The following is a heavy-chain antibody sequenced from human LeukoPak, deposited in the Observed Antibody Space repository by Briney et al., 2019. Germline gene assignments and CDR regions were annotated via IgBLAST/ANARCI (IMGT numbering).Heavy chain of an antibody. CDR3: ASGFYTNAFDI. J-gene: IGHJ3*02. CDR2: INAGNGNT. CDR1: GYTFTSYA. V-gene: IGHV1-3*01. Sequence: ASVKVSCKASGYTFTSYAMHWVRQAPGQRLEWMGWINAGNGNTKYSQKFQGRVTMTRDTSTSTVYMELSSLRSEDTAVYYCASGFYTNAFDIWGQGTMVTVSS.